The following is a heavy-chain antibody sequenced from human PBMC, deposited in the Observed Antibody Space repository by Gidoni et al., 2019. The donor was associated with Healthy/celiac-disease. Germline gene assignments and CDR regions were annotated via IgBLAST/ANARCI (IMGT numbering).Heavy chain of an antibody. Sequence: QLQLQESGSGLVKPSQTLSLTCAVSGGSIRSGGYSWSWIRQPQGKGLEWIGYIYHSGSTDYNPALKSRVTISGDRSKNQFSLKLSSVTAADTAVYYCARGEYCSSTSCLYNWFDPWGQGTLVTVSS. CDR2: IYHSGST. CDR3: ARGEYCSSTSCLYNWFDP. V-gene: IGHV4-30-2*01. CDR1: GGSIRSGGYS. J-gene: IGHJ5*02. D-gene: IGHD2-2*01.